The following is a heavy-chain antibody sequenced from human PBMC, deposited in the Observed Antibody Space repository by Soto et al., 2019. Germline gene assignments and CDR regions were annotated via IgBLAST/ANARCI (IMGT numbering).Heavy chain of an antibody. CDR1: GFRFDIHA. CDR3: ATGAAFYYDTSRY. D-gene: IGHD3-22*01. V-gene: IGHV3-30*04. CDR2: MSPNGKNQ. J-gene: IGHJ4*02. Sequence: PGGSLRLSCAAPGFRFDIHALHWIRQAPGEGLEWVAVMSPNGKNQYYADSVKGRFTISRDTSKSSLSPQMTSLRPEDTAVYYCATGAAFYYDTSRYWGQGTLVTVSS.